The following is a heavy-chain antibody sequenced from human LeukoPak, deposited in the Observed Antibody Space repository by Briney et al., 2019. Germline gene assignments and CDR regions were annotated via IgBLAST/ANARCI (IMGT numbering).Heavy chain of an antibody. CDR1: GFTFSSYA. Sequence: GGSLRLSCAASGFTFSSYAMSWVRQAPGKGLEWVSNISGSGGSTYYADSVKGRFTISRDNSKNTLYLQMNSLRAEDTAVYYCAKVVGATTRGYFDYWGQGTLVTASS. D-gene: IGHD1-26*01. J-gene: IGHJ4*02. CDR2: ISGSGGST. V-gene: IGHV3-23*01. CDR3: AKVVGATTRGYFDY.